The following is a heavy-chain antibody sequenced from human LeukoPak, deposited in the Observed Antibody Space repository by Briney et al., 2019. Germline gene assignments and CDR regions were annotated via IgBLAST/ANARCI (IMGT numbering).Heavy chain of an antibody. Sequence: QPGGSLRLSCTASGFTFSTLAMSWVRQAPGKGLERVSSISSRGDDTTYADSVKGRFTISRDNSKNTLYLQLNSLRVDDAAIYYCAKHRRSTLVTAYFDSWGQGTLVTVSS. V-gene: IGHV3-23*01. CDR2: ISSRGDDT. CDR1: GFTFSTLA. CDR3: AKHRRSTLVTAYFDS. D-gene: IGHD2-21*02. J-gene: IGHJ4*02.